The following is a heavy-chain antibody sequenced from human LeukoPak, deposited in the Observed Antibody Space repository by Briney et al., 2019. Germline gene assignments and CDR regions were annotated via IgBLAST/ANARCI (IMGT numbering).Heavy chain of an antibody. D-gene: IGHD2-2*01. CDR1: GGSISSYY. J-gene: IGHJ6*03. CDR2: IYYSGST. V-gene: IGHV4-59*01. CDR3: ARARCSSTSCYAPYYYYMDV. Sequence: SETLSLTCTVSGGSISSYYWSWIRQPPGQGLEWMGYIYYSGSTNYNPSLKSRVTISVDTSKNQFSLKLSSVTAADTAVYYCARARCSSTSCYAPYYYYMDVWGKGTTVTVSS.